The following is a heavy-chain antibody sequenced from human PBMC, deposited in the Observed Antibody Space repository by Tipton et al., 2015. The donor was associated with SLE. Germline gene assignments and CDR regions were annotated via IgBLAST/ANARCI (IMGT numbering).Heavy chain of an antibody. Sequence: VKPSETLSLTCTVSGGSISSHYWSWIRQPPGKGLEWIGYIYYSGSTNYNPALKNRVTISVDSTRNHVSLKLSSVTAADTAVYYCARNYYDSSDCCGWFDPWGQGTLVTVSS. CDR2: IYYSGST. D-gene: IGHD3-22*01. V-gene: IGHV4-59*11. J-gene: IGHJ5*02. CDR1: GGSISSHY. CDR3: ARNYYDSSDCCGWFDP.